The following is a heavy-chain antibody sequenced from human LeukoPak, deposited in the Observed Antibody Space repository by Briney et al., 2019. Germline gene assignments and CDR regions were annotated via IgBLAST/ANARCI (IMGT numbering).Heavy chain of an antibody. V-gene: IGHV1-2*02. J-gene: IGHJ3*02. D-gene: IGHD4-23*01. CDR3: ATMPDYGGNGNAFDI. CDR1: GYTFTGYY. Sequence: GASVKVSCKASGYTFTGYYMHWARQAPGQGLEWMGWINPNSGGTNYAQKFQGRVTMTRDTSISTAYMELSRLRSDDTAVYYCATMPDYGGNGNAFDIWGQGTMVTVSS. CDR2: INPNSGGT.